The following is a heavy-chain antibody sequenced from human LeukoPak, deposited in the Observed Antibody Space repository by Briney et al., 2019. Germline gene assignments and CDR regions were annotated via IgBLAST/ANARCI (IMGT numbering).Heavy chain of an antibody. CDR3: ARGLLWFGELTQFDY. CDR2: IYYSGST. D-gene: IGHD3-10*01. CDR1: GGSISSSSYY. J-gene: IGHJ4*02. Sequence: SETLSLTCTVSGGSISSSSYYWGWIRQPPGKGLEWIGSIYYSGSTYYNPSLKSRVTISVDTSKNHFSLKLSSVTAADTAVYYCARGLLWFGELTQFDYWGQGTLVTVSS. V-gene: IGHV4-39*02.